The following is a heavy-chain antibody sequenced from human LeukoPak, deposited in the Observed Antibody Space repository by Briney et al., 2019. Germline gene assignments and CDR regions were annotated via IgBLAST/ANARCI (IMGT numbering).Heavy chain of an antibody. CDR1: GFTFSSYS. J-gene: IGHJ2*01. V-gene: IGHV3-48*04. Sequence: GGSLRLSCAASGFTFSSYSMNWVRQAPGKGLEWVSYISSSSSTIYYADSVKGRFTISRDNAKNSLYLQMNSLRAEDTAVYYCARDTSYSSSWSVWYFDLWGRGTLVTVSS. CDR3: ARDTSYSSSWSVWYFDL. D-gene: IGHD6-13*01. CDR2: ISSSSSTI.